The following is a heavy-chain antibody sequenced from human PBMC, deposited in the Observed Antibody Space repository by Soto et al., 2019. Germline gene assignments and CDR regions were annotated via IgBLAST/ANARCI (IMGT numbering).Heavy chain of an antibody. J-gene: IGHJ4*02. CDR1: GFTFSSYS. CDR3: ASQQWLARGYFDY. V-gene: IGHV3-21*01. CDR2: ISSSSSYI. D-gene: IGHD6-19*01. Sequence: EVQLVESGGGLVKPGGSLRLSCAASGFTFSSYSMNWVRQAPGKGLEWVSSISSSSSYIYYADSVKGRFTISRDNAKNSLYLKMNSLRAEHTAVYYWASQQWLARGYFDYWGQGTLVTVSS.